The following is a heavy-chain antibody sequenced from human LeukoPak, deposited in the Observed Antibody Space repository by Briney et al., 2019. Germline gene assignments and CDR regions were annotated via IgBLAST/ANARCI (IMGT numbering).Heavy chain of an antibody. CDR3: ARYSSSSVY. V-gene: IGHV3-30-3*01. CDR1: GFTFSSYA. D-gene: IGHD6-6*01. J-gene: IGHJ4*02. Sequence: GGSLRLSCAASGFTFSSYAMSWVRQAPGKGLEWVAVISYDGSNKYYADSVKGRFTISRDNSKNTLYLQMNSLRAEDTAVYYCARYSSSSVYWGQGTLVTVSS. CDR2: ISYDGSNK.